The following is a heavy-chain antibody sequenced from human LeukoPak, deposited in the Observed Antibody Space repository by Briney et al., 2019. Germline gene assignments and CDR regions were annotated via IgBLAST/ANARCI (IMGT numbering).Heavy chain of an antibody. CDR1: GFTFDDYA. Sequence: GGSLRLSCAASGFTFDDYAMHWVRHAPGKGLEWVSLISWDGGSTYYADSVKGRFTISRDNSKNSLYLQMNSLRAEDTALYYCAKNQRFLEWLLYDWGQGALVTVSS. J-gene: IGHJ4*02. D-gene: IGHD3-3*01. V-gene: IGHV3-43D*03. CDR2: ISWDGGST. CDR3: AKNQRFLEWLLYD.